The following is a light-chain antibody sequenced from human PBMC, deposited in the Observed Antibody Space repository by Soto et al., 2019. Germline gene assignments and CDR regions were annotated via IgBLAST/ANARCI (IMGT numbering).Light chain of an antibody. V-gene: IGKV3-20*01. CDR3: QQYSSSRT. J-gene: IGKJ1*01. CDR1: QSVSSNH. CDR2: GGS. Sequence: DIVLTQSPGTLSLSPGERATLSCRASQSVSSNHLAWYQQKPGQAPRLLIYGGSSRATGIPVRFSGSGSETDFTLTITRLEPEDFAVYYCQQYSSSRTFGQGTKWIS.